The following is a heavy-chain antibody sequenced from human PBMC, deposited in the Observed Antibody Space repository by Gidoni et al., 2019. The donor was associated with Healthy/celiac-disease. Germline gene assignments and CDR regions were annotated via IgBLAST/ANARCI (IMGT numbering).Heavy chain of an antibody. Sequence: QLQLQESGPGLVKPSETLSLTCTVSGGSISSSSYYWGWIRQPPGKGLEWIGSIYYSGSTYYNPSLKSRVTISVDTSKNQFSLKLSSVTAADTAVYYCAYSGYDNAHFDYWGQGTLVTVSS. CDR2: IYYSGST. V-gene: IGHV4-39*01. CDR1: GGSISSSSYY. CDR3: AYSGYDNAHFDY. J-gene: IGHJ4*02. D-gene: IGHD5-12*01.